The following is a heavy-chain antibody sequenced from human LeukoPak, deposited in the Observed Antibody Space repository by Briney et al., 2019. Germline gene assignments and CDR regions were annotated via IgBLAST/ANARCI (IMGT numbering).Heavy chain of an antibody. Sequence: GASLRLSCVASGFTFSNYAMSWVRQAPGKGLEWVSAITGSGTNRYYADSLKGRFTTSRDNSKNTVFLQMNSLRHEDSAIYYCVIWGDYDVLTGYYVPDYWGQGTLVTVAS. CDR3: VIWGDYDVLTGYYVPDY. CDR1: GFTFSNYA. D-gene: IGHD3-9*01. J-gene: IGHJ4*02. CDR2: ITGSGTNR. V-gene: IGHV3-23*01.